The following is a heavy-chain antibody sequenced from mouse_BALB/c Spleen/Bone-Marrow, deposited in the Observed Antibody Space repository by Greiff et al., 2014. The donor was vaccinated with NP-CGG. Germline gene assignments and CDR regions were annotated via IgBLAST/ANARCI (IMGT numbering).Heavy chain of an antibody. CDR1: GFTFNTNA. D-gene: IGHD2-14*01. V-gene: IGHV10S3*01. Sequence: VQLQQSGGGLVQPKGSSKLSCAASGFTFNTNAMNWVRQAPGKGLEWVARIRSKSNNYATYYADSVKDRFTISRDDSQSILYLQMNNLKTEDTAMYYCVRYRYDGAMDYWGQGTSVTVSS. CDR3: VRYRYDGAMDY. J-gene: IGHJ4*01. CDR2: IRSKSNNYAT.